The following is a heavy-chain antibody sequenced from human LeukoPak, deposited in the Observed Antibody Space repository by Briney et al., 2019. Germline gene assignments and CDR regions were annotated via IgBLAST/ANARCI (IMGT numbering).Heavy chain of an antibody. V-gene: IGHV1-46*01. J-gene: IGHJ4*02. CDR3: AAPGASGFVGNFWSGPLDF. Sequence: ASVTVSCMSSGYTFTNHYMHWVRQAPGQGLEWMGVINPSAGTTTYPQKFQGRVTMNRDTSTSTVYMELSSLKSEDTAVYYCAAPGASGFVGNFWSGPLDFWGQGTLVTVSS. CDR2: INPSAGTT. CDR1: GYTFTNHY. D-gene: IGHD3-3*01.